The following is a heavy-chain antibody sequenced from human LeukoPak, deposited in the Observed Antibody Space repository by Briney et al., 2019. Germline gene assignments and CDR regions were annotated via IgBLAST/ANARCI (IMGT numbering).Heavy chain of an antibody. V-gene: IGHV4-61*02. CDR3: AREAIRWFDP. J-gene: IGHJ5*02. Sequence: SETLSLTCTVSGGSISSGSYYWSWIRQPAGKGLEWIGRIYTSGSTIYNPSLKSRVTISVDTSKNQFSLKLSSVTAADTAVYYCAREAIRWFDPWGQGTLVTVSS. CDR1: GGSISSGSYY. CDR2: IYTSGST. D-gene: IGHD3-9*01.